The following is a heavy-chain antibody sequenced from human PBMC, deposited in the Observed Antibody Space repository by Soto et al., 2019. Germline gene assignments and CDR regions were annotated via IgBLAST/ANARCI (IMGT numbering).Heavy chain of an antibody. V-gene: IGHV1-18*01. D-gene: IGHD6-19*01. J-gene: IGHJ6*02. CDR2: INVFNGVT. Sequence: ASVKVSCKASGYTFTSYAITWVRQAPGQGLEWMGGINVFNGVTNYAQNLQGRVTMTTDTSTSTAYMELRSLRSDETAMYYCARVVATVAGPYGMDVWGQGTTVTVSS. CDR3: ARVVATVAGPYGMDV. CDR1: GYTFTSYA.